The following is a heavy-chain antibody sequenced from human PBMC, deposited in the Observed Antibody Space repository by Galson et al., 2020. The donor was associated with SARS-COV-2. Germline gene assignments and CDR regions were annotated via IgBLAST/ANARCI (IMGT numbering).Heavy chain of an antibody. D-gene: IGHD3-22*01. V-gene: IGHV4-30-4*01. Sequence: ETSETLSLTCTVSGGSISSGDYYWSWIRQPPGKGPEWIGYIYYSGSTYYNPSLKSRVTISVDTSKNQFSLKLSSVTAADTAVYYCARGRDDSSGYYDWYYYGMDVWGQGTTVTVSS. J-gene: IGHJ6*02. CDR1: GGSISSGDYY. CDR3: ARGRDDSSGYYDWYYYGMDV. CDR2: IYYSGST.